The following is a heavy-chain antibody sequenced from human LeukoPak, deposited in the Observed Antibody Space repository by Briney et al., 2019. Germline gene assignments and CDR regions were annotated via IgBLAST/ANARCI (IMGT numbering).Heavy chain of an antibody. V-gene: IGHV3-30-3*01. CDR1: GFTFSSYA. Sequence: PGGSLRLSCAASGFTFSSYAMHWVRQAPGKGLEWVAVISYDGSNKYYADSVKGRFTISRDNSKNTLYLQMNSLRAEDTAVYYCARDQGAVAGPHFDYWGQGTLVTVSS. D-gene: IGHD6-19*01. J-gene: IGHJ4*02. CDR2: ISYDGSNK. CDR3: ARDQGAVAGPHFDY.